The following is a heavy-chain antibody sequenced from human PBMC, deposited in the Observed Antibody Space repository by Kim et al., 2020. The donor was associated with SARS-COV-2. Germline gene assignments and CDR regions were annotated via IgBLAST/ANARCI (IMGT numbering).Heavy chain of an antibody. D-gene: IGHD1-26*01. J-gene: IGHJ4*02. Sequence: AGKGRFTISRSNAKSALYLQMNSLRAENTAVYYCARGTVGAILVMNYWGQRTLVTVSS. CDR3: ARGTVGAILVMNY. V-gene: IGHV3-21*01.